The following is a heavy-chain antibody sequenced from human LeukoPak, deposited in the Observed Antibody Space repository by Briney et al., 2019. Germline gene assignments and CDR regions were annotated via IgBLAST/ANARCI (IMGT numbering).Heavy chain of an antibody. V-gene: IGHV3-21*01. CDR3: ARDFRSGRAAAGTLGY. D-gene: IGHD6-13*01. J-gene: IGHJ4*02. Sequence: KPGGSLRLSCAASGFTFSSYIMNWVRQAPGKGLEWVSSISSSSSYIYYADSAKGRFTISRDNAKNSLYLQMNSLRAEDTAVYYCARDFRSGRAAAGTLGYWGQGTLVTVSS. CDR1: GFTFSSYI. CDR2: ISSSSSYI.